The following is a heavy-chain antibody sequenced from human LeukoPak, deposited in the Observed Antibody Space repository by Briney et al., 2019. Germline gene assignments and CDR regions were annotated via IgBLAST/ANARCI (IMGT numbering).Heavy chain of an antibody. CDR3: AKAGEDRWELLPS. D-gene: IGHD1-26*01. J-gene: IGHJ4*02. Sequence: PGRSLRLSCAASGFTFDDYAMHWVRQAPGKGLEWVSGTSWNSGSIGYADSVKGRFTISRDNAKNSLYLQMNSLRAEDTALYYCAKAGEDRWELLPSWGQGTLVTVSS. CDR2: TSWNSGSI. CDR1: GFTFDDYA. V-gene: IGHV3-9*01.